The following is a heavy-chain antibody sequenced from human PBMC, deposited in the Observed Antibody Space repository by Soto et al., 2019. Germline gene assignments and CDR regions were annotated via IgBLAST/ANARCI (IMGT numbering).Heavy chain of an antibody. V-gene: IGHV1-3*01. CDR3: ARWGHYYDSSGYFYAFDI. J-gene: IGHJ3*02. Sequence: ASVKVSCKASGYTFTSYAMHWVRQAPGQRLEWMGWINAGNGNTKYSQKFQGRVTITRDTSASTACMELSSLRSEDTAVYYCARWGHYYDSSGYFYAFDIWGQGTMVTVSS. CDR1: GYTFTSYA. CDR2: INAGNGNT. D-gene: IGHD3-22*01.